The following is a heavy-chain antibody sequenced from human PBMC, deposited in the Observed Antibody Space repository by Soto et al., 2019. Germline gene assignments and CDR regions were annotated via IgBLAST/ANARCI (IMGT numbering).Heavy chain of an antibody. J-gene: IGHJ5*02. CDR2: IYYSGST. Sequence: PSETLSLTCTVSGGSISSGGYYWSWIRQHPGKGLEWIGYIYYSGSTYYNPSLKSRVTISVDTSKNQFSLKLSSVTAADTAVYYCARGGYCSSTSCLHPYNWFDPWGQGTLVTVSS. CDR3: ARGGYCSSTSCLHPYNWFDP. CDR1: GGSISSGGYY. D-gene: IGHD2-2*01. V-gene: IGHV4-31*03.